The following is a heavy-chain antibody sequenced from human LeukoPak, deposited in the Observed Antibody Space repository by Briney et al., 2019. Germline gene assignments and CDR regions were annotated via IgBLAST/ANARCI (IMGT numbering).Heavy chain of an antibody. CDR2: MNPNSGNT. V-gene: IGHV1-8*01. D-gene: IGHD5-18*01. CDR3: ARDRHSYGLRGGDTQFDY. CDR1: GYTFTSYD. Sequence: ASVKVSCKASGYTFTSYDINWVRQATGQGLEWMGWMNPNSGNTGYAQKFQGRVTMTRNTSISTAYMELSSLRSEDTAVYYCARDRHSYGLRGGDTQFDYWGQGTLVTVSS. J-gene: IGHJ4*02.